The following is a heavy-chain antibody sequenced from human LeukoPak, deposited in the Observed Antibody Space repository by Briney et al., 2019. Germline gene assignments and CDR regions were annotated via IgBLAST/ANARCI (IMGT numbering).Heavy chain of an antibody. D-gene: IGHD2-2*01. J-gene: IGHJ4*02. Sequence: PSQTLSLTCAVSGGSISSGGYSWSWIRQPPGKGLEWIGYIYHSGSTYYNPSLKSRVTISVDRSKNQFSLKLSSVTAADTAVYYCARERYEYQPHFDYWGQGTLVTVSS. CDR2: IYHSGST. V-gene: IGHV4-30-2*01. CDR3: ARERYEYQPHFDY. CDR1: GGSISSGGYS.